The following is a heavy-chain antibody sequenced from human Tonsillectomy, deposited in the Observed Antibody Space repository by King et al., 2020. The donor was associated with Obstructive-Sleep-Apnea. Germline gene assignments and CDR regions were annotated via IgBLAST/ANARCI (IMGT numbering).Heavy chain of an antibody. J-gene: IGHJ4*02. Sequence: VQLVESGGGLVKPGGSLRLSCVAPGFTFSSVWMSWVRQTPGKGLEWVGRIKSKTDGGTTDYAAPVKGRFTISRDDSKNTLDLQMISLRAEDTAVYYCTTLRWPTTSWGQGTLVTVSS. CDR2: IKSKTDGGTT. D-gene: IGHD1-26*01. V-gene: IGHV3-15*01. CDR1: GFTFSSVW. CDR3: TTLRWPTTS.